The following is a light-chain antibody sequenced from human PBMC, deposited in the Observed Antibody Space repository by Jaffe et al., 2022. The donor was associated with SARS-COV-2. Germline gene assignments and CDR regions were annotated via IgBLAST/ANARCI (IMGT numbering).Light chain of an antibody. Sequence: SYELTQPPSVSVSPGQTVNIACSGDKLGDKYACWYQQKPGQSPVLVIYEDKKRPSGIPERFSGSNSGNTATLTISGTQAMDEADYYCQVWDSSTAVFGGGTKLTVL. CDR2: EDK. J-gene: IGLJ2*01. CDR3: QVWDSSTAV. CDR1: KLGDKY. V-gene: IGLV3-1*01.